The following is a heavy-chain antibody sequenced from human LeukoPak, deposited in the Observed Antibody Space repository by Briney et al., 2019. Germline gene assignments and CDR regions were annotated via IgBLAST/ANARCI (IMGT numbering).Heavy chain of an antibody. D-gene: IGHD6-13*01. J-gene: IGHJ4*02. V-gene: IGHV5-51*01. CDR3: ARAVQYSSSWYGTFGY. CDR1: GYSFTSYW. Sequence: GESLKISCKGSGYSFTSYWIGWVRQMPGKGLEWMGIIYPDDSDTRYSPSFQGQVTISADKSISTAYLQWSSLKASDTAMYYCARAVQYSSSWYGTFGYWGQGTLVTVSS. CDR2: IYPDDSDT.